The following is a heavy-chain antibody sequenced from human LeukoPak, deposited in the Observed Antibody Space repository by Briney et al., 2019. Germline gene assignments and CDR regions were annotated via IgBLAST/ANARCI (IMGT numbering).Heavy chain of an antibody. CDR1: GGSISSGSYY. CDR3: ASGYSSGWSQYHY. D-gene: IGHD6-19*01. J-gene: IGHJ4*02. V-gene: IGHV4-61*02. Sequence: SETLSLTCTVSGGSISSGSYYWSWIRQPAGKGLEWIGRIYTSGSTNYNPSLKSRVTISVDTSKNQFSLKLSSVTAADTAVYYCASGYSSGWSQYHYWGQGTLVTVSS. CDR2: IYTSGST.